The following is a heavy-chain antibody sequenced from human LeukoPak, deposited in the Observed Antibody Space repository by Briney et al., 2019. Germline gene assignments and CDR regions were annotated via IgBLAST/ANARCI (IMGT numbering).Heavy chain of an antibody. CDR3: AKREVEYYYDSSGYYPPSY. CDR2: ISSIGTTI. D-gene: IGHD3-22*01. J-gene: IGHJ4*02. CDR1: GFTFSDYY. Sequence: PGGSLRLSCAASGFTFSDYYMSWIRQAPGKGLEWVSYISSIGTTIYYADSVKGRFTISRDNAKNSLYLQMNSLRAEDTAVYYCAKREVEYYYDSSGYYPPSYWGQGTLVTVSS. V-gene: IGHV3-11*01.